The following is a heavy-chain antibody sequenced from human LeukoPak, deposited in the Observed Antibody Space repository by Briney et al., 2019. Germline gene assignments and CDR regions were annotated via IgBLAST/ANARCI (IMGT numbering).Heavy chain of an antibody. CDR1: GFTFSNYN. CDR3: ARDGGVASGYFDY. CDR2: ISSSSTNI. J-gene: IGHJ4*02. V-gene: IGHV3-21*04. D-gene: IGHD3-3*01. Sequence: GGSLRLSCAASGFTFSNYNMNWVRQAPGKGLEWVSHISSSSTNIYYTDSVKGRFTISRDNAKNSLYLQMNSLRAEDTAVYYCARDGGVASGYFDYWGQGTLVTVSS.